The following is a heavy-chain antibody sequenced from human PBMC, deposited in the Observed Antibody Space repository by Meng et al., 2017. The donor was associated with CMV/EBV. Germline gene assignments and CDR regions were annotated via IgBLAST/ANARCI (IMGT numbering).Heavy chain of an antibody. Sequence: SETLSLTCTASGGSIGSNSSYWAWIRQPPGKGLEWIGSIYYTGSTYYNPSLNSRVTMSVDTSKSHFSLKLSSVTAADTAVYYCARQHCLAATCYAFFDGWGQGSLVTVSS. V-gene: IGHV4-39*07. CDR3: ARQHCLAATCYAFFDG. J-gene: IGHJ4*02. D-gene: IGHD2-2*01. CDR2: IYYTGST. CDR1: GGSIGSNSSY.